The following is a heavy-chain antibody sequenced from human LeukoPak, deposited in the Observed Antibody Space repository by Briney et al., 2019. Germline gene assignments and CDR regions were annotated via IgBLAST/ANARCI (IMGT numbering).Heavy chain of an antibody. Sequence: GRSLRLSCAASGFTFDDYAMYWVRQAPGKGLEWVSGISWNSGSIGYADSVKGRFTISRDNAKNSLYLQMNSLRAEDTAVYYCARGNWGYSYFDYWGQGTLVTVSS. J-gene: IGHJ4*02. CDR1: GFTFDDYA. D-gene: IGHD7-27*01. V-gene: IGHV3-9*01. CDR2: ISWNSGSI. CDR3: ARGNWGYSYFDY.